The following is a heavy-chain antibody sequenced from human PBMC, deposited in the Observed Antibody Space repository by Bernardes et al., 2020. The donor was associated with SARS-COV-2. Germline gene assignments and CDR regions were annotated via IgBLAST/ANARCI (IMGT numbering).Heavy chain of an antibody. J-gene: IGHJ6*02. Sequence: GGSLRLSCAASGFTFSSYGMHWVRQAPGKGLEWVAVIWYDGSNKYYADSVKGRFTISRDNSKNTLYLQMNSLRAEDTAVYYCAREFSGGAYTTGYGMDVWGQGTTVTVSS. CDR1: GFTFSSYG. CDR2: IWYDGSNK. D-gene: IGHD2-2*02. V-gene: IGHV3-33*01. CDR3: AREFSGGAYTTGYGMDV.